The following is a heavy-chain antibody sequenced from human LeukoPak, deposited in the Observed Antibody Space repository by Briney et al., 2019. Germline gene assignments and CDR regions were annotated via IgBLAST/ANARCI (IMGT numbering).Heavy chain of an antibody. J-gene: IGHJ1*01. CDR2: INPNSGGT. CDR1: GYAFTGYY. D-gene: IGHD6-13*01. CDR3: ARGYPLSTIAAGTYFQH. Sequence: GASVKVSCKASGYAFTGYYMHWVRQAPGQGLEWMGWINPNSGGTNYAQKFQGRVTMTRDTSISTAYMELSRLRSDDTAVYYCARGYPLSTIAAGTYFQHWGQGTLVTVSS. V-gene: IGHV1-2*02.